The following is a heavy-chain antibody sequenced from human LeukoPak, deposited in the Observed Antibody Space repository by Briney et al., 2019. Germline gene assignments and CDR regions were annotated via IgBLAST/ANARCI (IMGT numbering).Heavy chain of an antibody. J-gene: IGHJ3*02. D-gene: IGHD3-16*01. V-gene: IGHV4-34*01. CDR2: INHSGST. CDR1: GGSFSGYY. Sequence: SETLSLTYTVYGGSFSGYYWSWIRQPPGKGLEWIGEINHSGSTNYNPSLKSRVTISVDTSKNQFSLKLSSVTAADTAVYYCARATWGGHDAFDIWGQGTMVTVSS. CDR3: ARATWGGHDAFDI.